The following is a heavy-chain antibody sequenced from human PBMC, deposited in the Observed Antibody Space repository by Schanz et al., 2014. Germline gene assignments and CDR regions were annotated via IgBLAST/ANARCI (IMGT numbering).Heavy chain of an antibody. CDR3: ARGTMPGTFDI. CDR1: GGTFSSDT. J-gene: IGHJ3*02. D-gene: IGHD1-1*01. Sequence: QVHLVQSGAEVKKPGSSVKVSCKASGGTFSSDTFSWVRQAPGQGLEWMGWMNPNSGNTGYAQKLQGRVTMTTDTSTSTAYMELRSLRSDDTAVYYCARGTMPGTFDIWGQGTMVTVSS. CDR2: MNPNSGNT. V-gene: IGHV1-8*01.